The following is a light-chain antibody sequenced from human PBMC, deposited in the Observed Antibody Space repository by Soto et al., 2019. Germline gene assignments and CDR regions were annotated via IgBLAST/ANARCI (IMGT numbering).Light chain of an antibody. CDR2: DAS. J-gene: IGKJ5*01. Sequence: VMTQSPAILSVSQGERAPLSCRAGQSVSSYLAWYQQKPGQAPRLLIYDASNRATGIPARFSGSGSGTDFTLTSSSLEPEDFAVYYCQQRSNWPPTITVGQGTRLEIK. CDR3: QQRSNWPPTIT. CDR1: QSVSSY. V-gene: IGKV3-11*01.